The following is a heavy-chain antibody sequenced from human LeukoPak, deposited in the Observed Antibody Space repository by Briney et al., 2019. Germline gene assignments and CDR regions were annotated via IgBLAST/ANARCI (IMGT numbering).Heavy chain of an antibody. V-gene: IGHV4-39*01. Sequence: PSETLSLTCTVSGGSISSSSYHWGWIRQPPGKGLEWIGSIYYSGSTYYNPPLKSRVTISADTSKNQFSLKLSSVTAADTAVYYCARHPRYCSGGSCYSYYYGMDVWGQGTTVTVSS. CDR2: IYYSGST. D-gene: IGHD2-15*01. J-gene: IGHJ6*02. CDR3: ARHPRYCSGGSCYSYYYGMDV. CDR1: GGSISSSSYH.